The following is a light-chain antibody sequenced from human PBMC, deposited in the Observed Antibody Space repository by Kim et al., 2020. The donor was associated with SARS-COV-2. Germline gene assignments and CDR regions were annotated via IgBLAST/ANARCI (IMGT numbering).Light chain of an antibody. Sequence: DIQMTQSPSSLSASVGDRVTITCRASQNISSYLNWYQQKPGKAPKLLIYAASSLQSGVPSRFSGSGSGTDFTLTISSLQPEDFATYYCQQSYTTPTFVQGTKVDIK. CDR3: QQSYTTPT. V-gene: IGKV1-39*01. CDR2: AAS. J-gene: IGKJ1*01. CDR1: QNISSY.